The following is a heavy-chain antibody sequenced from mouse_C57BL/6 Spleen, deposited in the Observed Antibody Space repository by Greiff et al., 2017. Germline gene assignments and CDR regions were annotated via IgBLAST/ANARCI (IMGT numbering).Heavy chain of an antibody. Sequence: VQLQESGPGLVAPSQSLSITCPVSGFSLTSYGVDWVRQSPGKGLEWLGVIWGVGSTNYNSALKSRLSISKDNSKSQVFLKMNSLQTDDTAMYYCATHSSGYPFAYWGQGTLVTVSA. D-gene: IGHD3-2*02. CDR3: ATHSSGYPFAY. CDR2: IWGVGST. V-gene: IGHV2-6*01. CDR1: GFSLTSYG. J-gene: IGHJ3*01.